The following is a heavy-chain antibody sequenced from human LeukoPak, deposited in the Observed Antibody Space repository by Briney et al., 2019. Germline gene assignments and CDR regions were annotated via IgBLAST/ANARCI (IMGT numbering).Heavy chain of an antibody. D-gene: IGHD3-3*01. CDR3: ARPNDFSWFDP. CDR1: RYTFTAYY. V-gene: IGHV1-2*02. Sequence: ASVKVSCTTSRYTFTAYYIHWVRPAPGQGLEWMGWISPNSGGTNYAQKFQGRVTMTRDTSISTAYMELSRLRSDDTAVYYCARPNDFSWFDPWGQGTLVTVSS. CDR2: ISPNSGGT. J-gene: IGHJ5*02.